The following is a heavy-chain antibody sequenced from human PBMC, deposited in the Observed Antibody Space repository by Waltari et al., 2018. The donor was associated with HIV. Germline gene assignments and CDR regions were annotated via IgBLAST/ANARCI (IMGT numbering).Heavy chain of an antibody. V-gene: IGHV4-59*02. CDR1: GPFVTSLY. CDR3: ARVTYGGGNSVGAFTM. Sequence: VQLQESGPGLVKPPETLSLNCAVSGPFVTSLYWTWIRQTPEKGLEWIAYIHYNGESKYNPSLRGRVTMSIDTSENQFSLKLTSVTAADTAVYYCARVTYGGGNSVGAFTMWGRGTTVTVSS. CDR2: IHYNGES. D-gene: IGHD6-19*01. J-gene: IGHJ3*02.